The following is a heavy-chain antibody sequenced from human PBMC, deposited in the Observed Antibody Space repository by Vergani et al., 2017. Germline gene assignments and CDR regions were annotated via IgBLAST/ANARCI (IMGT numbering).Heavy chain of an antibody. CDR1: GGPFNTYY. CDR3: ARVMDRDEGATGYRLEGMDI. CDR2: IYSTGST. V-gene: IGHV4-59*13. Sequence: QVQLEESGPGLVKPSETLSLTCTVSGGPFNTYYWSWIRQSPGKGLEWIGYIYSTGSTNYNPSLNSRVTMSVDTSKNQFSLKLRPVTAADTAVYFCARVMDRDEGATGYRLEGMDIWGQGTTVTISS. D-gene: IGHD3-9*01. J-gene: IGHJ6*02.